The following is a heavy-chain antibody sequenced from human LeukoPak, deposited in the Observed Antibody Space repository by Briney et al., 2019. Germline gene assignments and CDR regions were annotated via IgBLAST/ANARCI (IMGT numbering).Heavy chain of an antibody. D-gene: IGHD5-24*01. CDR3: ARRGGWLHLRIFGS. V-gene: IGHV4-34*01. Sequence: SETLSLTCAVYGGSFSGYFWTWIRQSPGKGLKWIGEINHRATTDYNPSLKSRVTISVDTSKNQFSLKLSSVTAADTAVYYCARRGGWLHLRIFGSWGQGTLVTVSS. CDR1: GGSFSGYF. CDR2: INHRATT. J-gene: IGHJ4*02.